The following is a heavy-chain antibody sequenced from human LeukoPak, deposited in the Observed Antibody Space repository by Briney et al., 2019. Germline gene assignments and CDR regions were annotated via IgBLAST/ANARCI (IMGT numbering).Heavy chain of an antibody. CDR3: ARRRRDGYNLYY. Sequence: SSETLSLTCAVYGGSFSGYYWSWIRQPPGKGLEWIGEINHSGSTNYNPSLKSRVTISVDTSKNQFSLKLSSVTAADTAVYYCARRRRDGYNLYYWGQGTLVTVSS. CDR2: INHSGST. CDR1: GGSFSGYY. J-gene: IGHJ4*02. V-gene: IGHV4-34*01. D-gene: IGHD5-24*01.